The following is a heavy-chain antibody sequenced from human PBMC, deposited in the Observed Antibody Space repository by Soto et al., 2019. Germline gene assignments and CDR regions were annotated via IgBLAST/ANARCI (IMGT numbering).Heavy chain of an antibody. J-gene: IGHJ5*02. D-gene: IGHD3-9*01. CDR3: VKVSTFSDILTGYYSTNFFDP. V-gene: IGHV5-51*01. Sequence: DSLTISLKASGYSFSEYWIGLVRQMPGRGLEGMGIIYPGDSDTRYSASFQGQVTISADKSISTTFLQWSSLRPEDTAVYYCVKVSTFSDILTGYYSTNFFDPWGQGTLVTVSS. CDR1: GYSFSEYW. CDR2: IYPGDSDT.